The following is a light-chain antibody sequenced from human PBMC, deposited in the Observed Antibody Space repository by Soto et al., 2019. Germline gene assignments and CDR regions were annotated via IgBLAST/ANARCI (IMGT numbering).Light chain of an antibody. V-gene: IGKV1-39*01. Sequence: DIHMTQSPSSLSASVGDRVTITCRASQSISSYVNWYQQKSGQAPKLLIYAASSLRSGVPSRFSGTGSGTDFTLTITSLQPEDFASDHGQQSYSTPPTFGQGTKLEIK. J-gene: IGKJ2*01. CDR3: QQSYSTPPT. CDR1: QSISSY. CDR2: AAS.